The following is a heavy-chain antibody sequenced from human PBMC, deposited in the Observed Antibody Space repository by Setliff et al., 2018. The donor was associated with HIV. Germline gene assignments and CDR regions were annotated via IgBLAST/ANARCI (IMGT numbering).Heavy chain of an antibody. CDR1: GAGISGYS. J-gene: IGHJ4*02. CDR2: IYNTGST. V-gene: IGHV4-4*08. Sequence: SETLSLTCIVSGAGISGYSWSWIRQHPGKGLEWIGYIYNTGSTYHNPSLKSRITISVDTSKNQFSLKLSSVTAADTAVYYCGRENPGDYWGQGTLVTVSS. CDR3: GRENPGDY. D-gene: IGHD3-10*01.